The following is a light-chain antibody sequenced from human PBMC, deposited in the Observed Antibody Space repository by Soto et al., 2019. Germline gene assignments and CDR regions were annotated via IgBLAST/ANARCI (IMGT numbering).Light chain of an antibody. CDR1: SSNIGSNT. CDR3: AAWDDSLNVYV. CDR2: SNN. Sequence: QSVLTQPPSASGTPGQRVTISCSGSSSNIGSNTVNWYQQLPGTAPKLLIYSNNQRPSGVPDRFSGSKSGTSASLAISGLQSEDEADYYCAAWDDSLNVYVFGTGTKVTDL. V-gene: IGLV1-44*01. J-gene: IGLJ1*01.